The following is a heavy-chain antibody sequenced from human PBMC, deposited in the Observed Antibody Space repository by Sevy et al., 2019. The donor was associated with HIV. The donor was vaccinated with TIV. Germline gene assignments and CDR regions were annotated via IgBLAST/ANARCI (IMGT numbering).Heavy chain of an antibody. Sequence: GGSLRLSCAASGFTFSSYAMSWVRQASGKGLEWVAAVSGSGGTTYYEESVKGRFTISRDKSKSTPFLQMHNLRAEDTAIYYCSKNRGNDPHFDYWGQGTLVTVSS. CDR2: VSGSGGTT. D-gene: IGHD5-12*01. CDR1: GFTFSSYA. V-gene: IGHV3-23*01. J-gene: IGHJ4*02. CDR3: SKNRGNDPHFDY.